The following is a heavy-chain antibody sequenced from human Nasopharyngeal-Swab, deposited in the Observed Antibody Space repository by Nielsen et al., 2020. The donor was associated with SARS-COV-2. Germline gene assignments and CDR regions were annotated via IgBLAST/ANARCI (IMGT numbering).Heavy chain of an antibody. CDR1: GFTFGDYA. V-gene: IGHV3-49*03. D-gene: IGHD3-10*01. CDR3: TRAWFGELTLT. Sequence: GGSLRLSCTASGFTFGDYAMSWFRQAPGKGLEWVGFIRSKAYGGTTEYAASVKGRFTISRDDSKSIAYLQMNSLKTEDTAVYYCTRAWFGELTLTWGQGTLVTVSS. CDR2: IRSKAYGGTT. J-gene: IGHJ4*02.